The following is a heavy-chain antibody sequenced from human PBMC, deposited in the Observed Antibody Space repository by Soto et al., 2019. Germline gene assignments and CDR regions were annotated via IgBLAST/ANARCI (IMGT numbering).Heavy chain of an antibody. CDR2: ISGSGGST. Sequence: EVQLLESGGGLVQRGGSLRLSCAASGFTFSSYAMNWVRQAPGKGLEWVSTISGSGGSTYYADSVKGRFTISRDSSTNRMYQQISSLNAEETGVYSCVLGYKYGPLAFNLCAEGTKKTVSS. D-gene: IGHD2-15*01. CDR3: VLGYKYGPLAFNL. J-gene: IGHJ3*01. V-gene: IGHV3-23*01. CDR1: GFTFSSYA.